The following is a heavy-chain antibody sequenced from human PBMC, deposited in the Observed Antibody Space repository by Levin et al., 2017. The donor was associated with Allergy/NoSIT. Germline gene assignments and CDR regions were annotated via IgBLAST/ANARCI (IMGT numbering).Heavy chain of an antibody. CDR1: EFTFSSYA. D-gene: IGHD6-6*01. CDR3: ARTSMAARPGWFDP. Sequence: GGSLRLSCAASEFTFSSYAMYWVRQAPGKGLQWVAFISYDGNNKDYADSVKGRFTISRDNSKNTLYLQMNSLRAEDTAVYYCARTSMAARPGWFDPWGQGTLVTVSS. CDR2: ISYDGNNK. V-gene: IGHV3-30*04. J-gene: IGHJ5*02.